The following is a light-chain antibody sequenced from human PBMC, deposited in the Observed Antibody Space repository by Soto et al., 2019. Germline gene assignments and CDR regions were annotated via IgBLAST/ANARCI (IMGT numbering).Light chain of an antibody. J-gene: IGLJ3*02. Sequence: QSALTQPPSASGSPGQSVTISCTGTSSDVGGYNDVSWYQQHPGKAPKLMIYEVSKRPSGVPDRFSGSKSGNTASLTVSGLQAEDEADYYCTSYAGSNNWVFGGGNKLTVL. CDR3: TSYAGSNNWV. V-gene: IGLV2-8*01. CDR2: EVS. CDR1: SSDVGGYND.